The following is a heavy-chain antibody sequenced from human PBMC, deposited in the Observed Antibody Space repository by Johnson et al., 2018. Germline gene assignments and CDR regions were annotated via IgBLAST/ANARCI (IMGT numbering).Heavy chain of an antibody. CDR1: GFTFSSYA. CDR2: ISYDGSNH. Sequence: QVQLVESGGGVVQPGRSLRLSCAASGFTFSSYAMHWVRQAPGKGLEWVAVISYDGSNHSSADPVKGRFTISRDNSTNTVYLQMNSLRAEDTAVYFCAKKDYGPTEYFQHWGQGTLVTVSS. D-gene: IGHD4-17*01. J-gene: IGHJ1*01. CDR3: AKKDYGPTEYFQH. V-gene: IGHV3-30*18.